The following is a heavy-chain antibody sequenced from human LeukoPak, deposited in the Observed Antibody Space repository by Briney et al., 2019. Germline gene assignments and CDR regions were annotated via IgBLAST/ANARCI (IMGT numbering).Heavy chain of an antibody. V-gene: IGHV3-9*01. CDR1: GFTFDDYA. D-gene: IGHD2-2*01. J-gene: IGHJ6*03. CDR2: ISFNSGST. Sequence: PGGSLRLSCAASGFTFDDYAIHWVRQAPGKGLEWVSGISFNSGSTGYADSVKGRFTISRDNAKNSLYLQMNSLRAEDTALYYCAGHMGSATDYYYYYYMDVWGKGTTVTVSS. CDR3: AGHMGSATDYYYYYYMDV.